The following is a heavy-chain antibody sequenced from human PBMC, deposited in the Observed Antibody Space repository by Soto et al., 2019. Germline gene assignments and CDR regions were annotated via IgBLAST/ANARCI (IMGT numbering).Heavy chain of an antibody. V-gene: IGHV3-48*01. CDR3: ASSFFRIAFGGVDAFDI. CDR2: ISSSGSTI. D-gene: IGHD3-16*01. CDR1: GFTFNIYT. J-gene: IGHJ3*02. Sequence: GGSLRLSCAASGFTFNIYTMNWVRQAPGKGLEWVSYISSSGSTIYYADSVKGRFTISRDNAKNSLYLQMNSLRAEDTAVYYCASSFFRIAFGGVDAFDIWGQGTMVTVSS.